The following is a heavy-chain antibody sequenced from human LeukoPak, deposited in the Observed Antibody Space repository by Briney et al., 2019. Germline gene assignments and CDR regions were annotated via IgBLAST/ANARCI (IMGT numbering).Heavy chain of an antibody. J-gene: IGHJ4*02. CDR1: GFTFSDYY. V-gene: IGHV3-11*01. CDR2: ISSSGSTI. Sequence: GRSLRLSCAASGFTFSDYYMSWIRQAPGKGLEWVSYISSSGSTIYYADSVRGRFTISRDNAKNSLYLQMNSLRAEDTAVYYCARDKYYDSSGFFGYWGQGTLVTVSS. D-gene: IGHD3-22*01. CDR3: ARDKYYDSSGFFGY.